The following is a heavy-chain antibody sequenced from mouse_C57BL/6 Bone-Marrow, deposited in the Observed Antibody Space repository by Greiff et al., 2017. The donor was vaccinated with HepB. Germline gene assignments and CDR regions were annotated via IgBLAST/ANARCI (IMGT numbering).Heavy chain of an antibody. D-gene: IGHD2-5*01. CDR3: AAYSNYGGAWFAY. CDR1: GYTFTSYW. Sequence: QVQLQQSGAELVKPGASVKVSCKASGYTFTSYWMHWVKQRPGQGLEWIGRIHPSDSDTNYNQKFKGKATLTVDKSSSTAYMQLSSLTSEDSAVYYCAAYSNYGGAWFAYWGQGTLVTVSA. J-gene: IGHJ3*01. CDR2: IHPSDSDT. V-gene: IGHV1-74*01.